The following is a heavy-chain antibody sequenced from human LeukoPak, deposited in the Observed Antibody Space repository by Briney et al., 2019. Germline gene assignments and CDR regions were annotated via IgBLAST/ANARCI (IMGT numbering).Heavy chain of an antibody. CDR2: ISGSGGST. CDR1: GFTFSSYA. J-gene: IGHJ3*02. Sequence: PGGSLGLSCAASGFTFSSYAMSWVRQAPGKGLEWVSAISGSGGSTYYADSVKGRFTISRDNSKNTLYLQMNSLRAEDTAVYYCAKVRVMEWELRERAFDIWGQGTMVTVSS. V-gene: IGHV3-23*01. CDR3: AKVRVMEWELRERAFDI. D-gene: IGHD1-26*01.